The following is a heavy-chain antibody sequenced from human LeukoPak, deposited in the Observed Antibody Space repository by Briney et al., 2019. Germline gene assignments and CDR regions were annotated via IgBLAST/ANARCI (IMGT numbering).Heavy chain of an antibody. V-gene: IGHV3-53*01. CDR2: VYGGGNT. Sequence: GGSLRLSCAGSGFTVANDRMSWVRQAPGKGLEWVSTVYGGGNTAYADSVKGRFTISRDTSKNTLLLQMNSLRAEDTALYFCVRERFGAIVENWGQGALVIVSS. D-gene: IGHD5-24*01. J-gene: IGHJ4*02. CDR3: VRERFGAIVEN. CDR1: GFTVANDR.